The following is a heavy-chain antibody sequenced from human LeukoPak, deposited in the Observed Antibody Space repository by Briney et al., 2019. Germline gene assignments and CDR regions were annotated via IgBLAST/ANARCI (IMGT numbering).Heavy chain of an antibody. CDR2: IWYDGSNK. J-gene: IGHJ6*02. CDR3: ARDVLDIVVVVGMDV. V-gene: IGHV3-33*08. CDR1: GFTFSSYS. D-gene: IGHD2-15*01. Sequence: GGSLRLSSAASGFTFSSYSMNWVRQAPGKGLEWVAVIWYDGSNKYYADSVKGRFTISRDISKNTLYLQMNSLTAEDTAVYYCARDVLDIVVVVGMDVWGQGTTVTVSS.